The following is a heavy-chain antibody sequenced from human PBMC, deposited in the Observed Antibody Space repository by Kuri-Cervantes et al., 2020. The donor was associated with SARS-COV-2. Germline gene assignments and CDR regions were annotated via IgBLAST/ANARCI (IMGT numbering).Heavy chain of an antibody. V-gene: IGHV1-24*01. D-gene: IGHD1-20*01. J-gene: IGHJ3*02. CDR3: ARDRSLITELHDAFDI. Sequence: ASVKVSCKVSGYTLTELSMHWVRQAPGKGLEWMGGFDPEDGETIYAQKFQGRVTMTRDTSISTAYMELSRLRSDDTAVYYCARDRSLITELHDAFDIWGQGTMVTVSS. CDR1: GYTLTELS. CDR2: FDPEDGET.